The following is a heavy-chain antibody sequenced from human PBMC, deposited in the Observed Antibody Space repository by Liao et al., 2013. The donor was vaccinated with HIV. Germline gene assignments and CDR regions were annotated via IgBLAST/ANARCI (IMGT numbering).Heavy chain of an antibody. CDR1: GGSLSGYY. J-gene: IGHJ5*02. V-gene: IGHV4-34*02. CDR2: INHSGST. Sequence: QVQLQQWGAGLLKPSETLSLTCAVHGGSLSGYYWSWIRQAPGKGLEWIGEINHSGSTNYNPSLKSRVTMSVDTSNDYLSLKLSSVTAADTAVYYCARGRSSGWFGNWFDPWGQGTLVTVSS. CDR3: ARGRSSGWFGNWFDP. D-gene: IGHD6-19*01.